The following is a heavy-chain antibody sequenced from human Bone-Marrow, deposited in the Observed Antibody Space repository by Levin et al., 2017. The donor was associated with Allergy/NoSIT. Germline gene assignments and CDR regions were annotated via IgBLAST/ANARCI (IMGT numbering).Heavy chain of an antibody. V-gene: IGHV3-11*05. J-gene: IGHJ3*02. Sequence: LSLTCAASGFTFSDYYMTWIRQAPGKGLEWVSYISRSGTYTNYADSVMGRFTISRDDAKSSLYLQMNSLRAEDTGVYFCARAVFSGDAFDIWGQGTRVVVST. CDR1: GFTFSDYY. D-gene: IGHD3-3*02. CDR3: ARAVFSGDAFDI. CDR2: ISRSGTYT.